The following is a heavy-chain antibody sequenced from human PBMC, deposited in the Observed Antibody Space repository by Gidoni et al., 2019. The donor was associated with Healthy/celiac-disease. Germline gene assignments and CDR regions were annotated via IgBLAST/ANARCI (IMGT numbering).Heavy chain of an antibody. CDR1: GFTFSSYG. Sequence: QVQLVESGGGVVQPGRSLRLSCAASGFTFSSYGLPWVRQAPGKGLEWVAVIWYDGSNKYYADSVKGRFTISRDNSKNTLYLQMNSLRAEDTAVYYCARSGDYYDSSGYYYGIDYYYYGMDVWGQGTTVTVSS. D-gene: IGHD3-22*01. V-gene: IGHV3-33*01. J-gene: IGHJ6*02. CDR2: IWYDGSNK. CDR3: ARSGDYYDSSGYYYGIDYYYYGMDV.